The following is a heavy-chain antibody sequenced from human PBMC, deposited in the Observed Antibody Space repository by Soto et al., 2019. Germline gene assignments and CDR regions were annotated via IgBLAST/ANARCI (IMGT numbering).Heavy chain of an antibody. J-gene: IGHJ4*02. D-gene: IGHD5-12*01. CDR2: IIPIFGTA. Sequence: GASVKVSCKASGDTFSSYAISWERQAPGQGLEWMGGIIPIFGTANYAQKFQGRVTITADESTSTGSVELSRLRSEDTGVYYCARDDGYKRRAPFDYWGQATLATVSS. CDR1: GDTFSSYA. V-gene: IGHV1-69*13. CDR3: ARDDGYKRRAPFDY.